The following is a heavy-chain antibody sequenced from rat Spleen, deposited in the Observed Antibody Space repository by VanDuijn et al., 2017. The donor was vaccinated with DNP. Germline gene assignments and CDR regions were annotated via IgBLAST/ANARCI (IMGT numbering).Heavy chain of an antibody. CDR2: IGSDGYAP. Sequence: EVQLVESGGGLVQPGRSLKLSCAASGLTFSSFPMAWVRQAPTKGLEWVAYIGSDGYAPYYGVSVKGRFTISRDNAKSTLYLQMNSLRSEDMATYYCVRWNSGHFDYWGQGVMVTVSS. J-gene: IGHJ2*01. D-gene: IGHD4-3*01. CDR1: GLTFSSFP. V-gene: IGHV5-22*01. CDR3: VRWNSGHFDY.